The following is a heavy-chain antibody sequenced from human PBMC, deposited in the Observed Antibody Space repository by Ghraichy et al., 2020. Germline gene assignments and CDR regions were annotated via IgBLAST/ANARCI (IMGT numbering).Heavy chain of an antibody. CDR3: ARDRRDDSSGYYGYYFDY. CDR2: IYTSGST. CDR1: GGSISSYY. D-gene: IGHD3-22*01. J-gene: IGHJ4*02. Sequence: SETLSLTCTVSGGSISSYYWSWIRQPAGKGLEWIGRIYTSGSTNYNPSLKSRVTMSVDTSKNQFSLKLSSVTAADTAVYYCARDRRDDSSGYYGYYFDYWGQGTLVTVSS. V-gene: IGHV4-4*07.